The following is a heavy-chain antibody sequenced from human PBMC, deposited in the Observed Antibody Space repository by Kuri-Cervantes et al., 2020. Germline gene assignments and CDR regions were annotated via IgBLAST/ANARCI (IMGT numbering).Heavy chain of an antibody. V-gene: IGHV3-30*18. CDR1: GSTFSSYG. D-gene: IGHD4-11*01. J-gene: IGHJ6*02. CDR2: ISYDGSNK. CDR3: AKDLPHYSNYYYYYGMDV. Sequence: GESLKISCAASGSTFSSYGMHWVRQAPGKGLEWVAVISYDGSNKYYADSVKGRFTISRDNSKNTLYLQMNSLRAEDTAVYYCAKDLPHYSNYYYYYGMDVWGQGTTVTVSS.